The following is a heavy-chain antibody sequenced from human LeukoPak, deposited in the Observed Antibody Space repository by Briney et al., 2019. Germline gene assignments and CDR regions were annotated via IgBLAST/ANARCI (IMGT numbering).Heavy chain of an antibody. CDR2: IYYSGST. V-gene: IGHV4-59*01. J-gene: IGHJ4*02. Sequence: TSETLSLTCTVSGGSISSYYWSWIRQPPGKGLEWIGYIYYSGSTNYNPSLKSRVTISVDTSKNQFSLKLSSVTAADTAVYYCAGGGITVGGVIVPLGYWGQGTLVTVSS. CDR1: GGSISSYY. D-gene: IGHD3-16*02. CDR3: AGGGITVGGVIVPLGY.